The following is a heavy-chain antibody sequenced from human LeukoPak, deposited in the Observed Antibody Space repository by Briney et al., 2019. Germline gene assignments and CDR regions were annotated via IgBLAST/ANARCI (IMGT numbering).Heavy chain of an antibody. D-gene: IGHD1-26*01. CDR2: INPSGGST. CDR1: GYTFTSYY. J-gene: IGHJ4*02. Sequence: ASVKVSCKASGYTFTSYYMHWVRQAPGQGLEWMGIINPSGGSTSYAQKFQGRVTMTRDTSTSTVYMELSSLRSEDTAVYYCARESRIVGATTWSYFDYWGQGTLVTVSS. CDR3: ARESRIVGATTWSYFDY. V-gene: IGHV1-46*01.